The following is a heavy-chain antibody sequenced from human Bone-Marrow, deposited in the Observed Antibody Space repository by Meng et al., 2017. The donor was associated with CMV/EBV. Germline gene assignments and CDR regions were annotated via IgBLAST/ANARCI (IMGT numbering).Heavy chain of an antibody. D-gene: IGHD2-2*01. CDR1: GFPFDDFA. J-gene: IGHJ6*02. CDR2: ISYNSAGI. Sequence: LSLTCAVSGFPFDDFAMHWVRQAPGKGLEWVSGISYNSAGIDYADSVKGRFTISRDNAKNSLYLQLNSLRAEDTALYYCAKGQYPLILKHYGLDVWGQGTTVTVSS. CDR3: AKGQYPLILKHYGLDV. V-gene: IGHV3-9*01.